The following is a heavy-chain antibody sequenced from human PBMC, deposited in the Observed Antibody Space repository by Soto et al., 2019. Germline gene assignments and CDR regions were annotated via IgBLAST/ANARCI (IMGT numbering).Heavy chain of an antibody. CDR3: ARGGYYDSSGSRNYHYYGMNV. V-gene: IGHV1-18*01. Sequence: ASVKVSCKASGYRFTSYGISWVRQAPGQGLEWLGWISAYDDNTKYAQTLQGRVSMSTDTSTNTAYMELRSLRSDDTAMYYCARGGYYDSSGSRNYHYYGMNVPGQGTTVTVSS. D-gene: IGHD3-22*01. CDR1: GYRFTSYG. J-gene: IGHJ6*02. CDR2: ISAYDDNT.